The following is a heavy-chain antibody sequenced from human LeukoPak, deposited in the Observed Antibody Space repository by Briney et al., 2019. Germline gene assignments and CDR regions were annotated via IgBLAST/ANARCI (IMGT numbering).Heavy chain of an antibody. J-gene: IGHJ4*02. CDR3: ARVGRIAAAGTFDY. CDR1: GGSISSYY. CDR2: IYYSGST. D-gene: IGHD6-13*01. V-gene: IGHV4-59*01. Sequence: SETLSLTCTVSGGSISSYYWSWIRQPPGKGPEWIGYIYYSGSTNYNPSLKSRVTISVDTSKNQFSLKLSSVTAADTAVYYCARVGRIAAAGTFDYWGQGTLVTVSS.